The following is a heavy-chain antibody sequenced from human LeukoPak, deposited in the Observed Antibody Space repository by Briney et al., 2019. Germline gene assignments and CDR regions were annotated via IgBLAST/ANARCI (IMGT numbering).Heavy chain of an antibody. Sequence: GGSLRLSCAASGFTFSSYAMSWVRQAPGKGLEWVSAISGSGGSTYFADSVKGRFTISRDNSKNTLYLQMNSLRAEDTAVYYCARPGCFWSSTNCYPSWGQGTLVTVSS. CDR1: GFTFSSYA. CDR3: ARPGCFWSSTNCYPS. CDR2: ISGSGGST. D-gene: IGHD2-2*01. J-gene: IGHJ5*02. V-gene: IGHV3-23*01.